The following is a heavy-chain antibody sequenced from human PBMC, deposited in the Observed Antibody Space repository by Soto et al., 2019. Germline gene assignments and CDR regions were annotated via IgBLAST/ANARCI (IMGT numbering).Heavy chain of an antibody. CDR2: FDPEDGET. CDR3: ARASGAVYCSGGSCYNWFDP. CDR1: GYTLTELS. V-gene: IGHV1-24*01. Sequence: QVQLVQSGAEVKKPGASVKVSCKVSGYTLTELSMHWVRQAPGKGLEWMGGFDPEDGETIYAQKFQGRVTMTEDTSTDTAYMELSSLRSEDTAVYYCARASGAVYCSGGSCYNWFDPWGQGTLVTVSS. J-gene: IGHJ5*02. D-gene: IGHD2-15*01.